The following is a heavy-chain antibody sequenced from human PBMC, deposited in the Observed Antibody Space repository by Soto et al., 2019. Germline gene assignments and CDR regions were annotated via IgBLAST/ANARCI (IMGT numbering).Heavy chain of an antibody. CDR1: GFTFSSYA. V-gene: IGHV3-23*01. Sequence: EVQLLESGGGLVQPGGSLRLSCAAFGFTFSSYAMSWVRQASGMGLEWVSVISGSGGSTYYADSVKGRFTISRDNSKNTLYLQMNSLRAEDTAVYYCAKRGAGHYFDYWGQGTLVTVSS. D-gene: IGHD6-19*01. J-gene: IGHJ4*02. CDR3: AKRGAGHYFDY. CDR2: ISGSGGST.